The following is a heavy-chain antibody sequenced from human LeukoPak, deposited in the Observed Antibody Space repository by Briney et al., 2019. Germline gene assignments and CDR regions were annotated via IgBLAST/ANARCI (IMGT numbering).Heavy chain of an antibody. V-gene: IGHV3-23*01. D-gene: IGHD2-15*01. CDR3: AKEDGGSCFY. CDR1: GFTFSGYA. J-gene: IGHJ4*02. CDR2: ISGSGDST. Sequence: GGSLRLSCAASGFTFSGYAMSWVRQAPGKGLEWVSAISGSGDSTYSADSVKGRLTISRDNSKNTLSLQMNSLRAEGTAVYYCAKEDGGSCFYWGQGTLVTVSS.